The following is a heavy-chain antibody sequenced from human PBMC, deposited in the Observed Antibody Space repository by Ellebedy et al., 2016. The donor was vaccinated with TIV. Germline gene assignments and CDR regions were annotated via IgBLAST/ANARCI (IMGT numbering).Heavy chain of an antibody. Sequence: GGSLRLXXAASGFTFHDYTMHWVRQVPGKGLEWVSLISWDGENTYYLESVKGRFTISRDNSKDSLYLQMNSLRTEDTAFYFCAKDTADHDISGYLGIASWGQGTLVTVSS. CDR1: GFTFHDYT. CDR3: AKDTADHDISGYLGIAS. V-gene: IGHV3-43*01. J-gene: IGHJ4*02. D-gene: IGHD3-22*01. CDR2: ISWDGENT.